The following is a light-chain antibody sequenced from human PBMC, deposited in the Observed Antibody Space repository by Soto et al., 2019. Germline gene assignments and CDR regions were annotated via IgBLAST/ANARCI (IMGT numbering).Light chain of an antibody. V-gene: IGKV1-27*01. CDR1: QGFGNY. CDR3: HKYDGVPLT. CDR2: AAS. J-gene: IGKJ4*01. Sequence: IPMTQSPPSLSASVGDRVTITCRASQGFGNYLAWFQQKQGKVPKLLIYAASTLQSGVPSRFSGSGSGTDFTLTISSLQPEDVAPYYCHKYDGVPLTFAGGTKVEIK.